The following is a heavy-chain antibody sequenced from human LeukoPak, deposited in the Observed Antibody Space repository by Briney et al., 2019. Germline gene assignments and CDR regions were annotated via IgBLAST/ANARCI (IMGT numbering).Heavy chain of an antibody. CDR1: GFTFSSYA. D-gene: IGHD3-3*01. Sequence: PGGSLRLSCAASGFTFSSYAMSWVRQAPGKGLEWVSAISGSGGSTYYADSVKGRFTISRDNSKNTLYLQMNSLRAEDTAVYYCAKDYTIFGVVHPRPYDYWGQGTRVTVSS. J-gene: IGHJ4*02. CDR2: ISGSGGST. V-gene: IGHV3-23*01. CDR3: AKDYTIFGVVHPRPYDY.